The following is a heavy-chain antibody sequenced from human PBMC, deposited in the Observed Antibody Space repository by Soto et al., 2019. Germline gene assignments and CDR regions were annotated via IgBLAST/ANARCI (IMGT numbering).Heavy chain of an antibody. J-gene: IGHJ6*02. V-gene: IGHV3-30*18. CDR1: GFTFSSYG. Sequence: VGSLRLSCAASGFTFSSYGMHWVRQAPGKGLEWVAVISYDGSNKYYADSVKGRFTISRDNSKNTLYLQMNSLRAEDTAVYYCAKAARDYYYYGMDVWGQGTTVTVSS. D-gene: IGHD2-15*01. CDR2: ISYDGSNK. CDR3: AKAARDYYYYGMDV.